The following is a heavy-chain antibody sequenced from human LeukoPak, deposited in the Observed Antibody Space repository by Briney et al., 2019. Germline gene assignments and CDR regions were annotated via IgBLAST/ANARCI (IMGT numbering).Heavy chain of an antibody. CDR1: GYTLTELS. CDR2: IIPIFGTA. D-gene: IGHD3-3*01. CDR3: ARTSHHDFWGGYEDY. V-gene: IGHV1-69*13. J-gene: IGHJ4*02. Sequence: ASVKVSCKVSGYTLTELSMHWVRQAPGQGLEWMGGIIPIFGTANYAQKFQGRVTITADESTSTAYMELSSLRSEDTAVYYCARTSHHDFWGGYEDYWGQGTLVTVSS.